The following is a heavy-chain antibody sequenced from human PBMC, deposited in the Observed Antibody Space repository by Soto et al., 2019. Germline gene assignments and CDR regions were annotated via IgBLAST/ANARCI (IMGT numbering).Heavy chain of an antibody. D-gene: IGHD1-7*01. CDR2: VIQSGSAT. J-gene: IGHJ4*02. Sequence: EVQLLESGGGLVQPGGSLRLSCAASGFTFNNYAMTWVRQAPGKGLEWVSTVIQSGSATFYADSVRGRFTISRDNSKNTLYLQMNSLRADDTALYYCVKLRLELLYLDSWGLGALVIVSS. CDR3: VKLRLELLYLDS. CDR1: GFTFNNYA. V-gene: IGHV3-23*01.